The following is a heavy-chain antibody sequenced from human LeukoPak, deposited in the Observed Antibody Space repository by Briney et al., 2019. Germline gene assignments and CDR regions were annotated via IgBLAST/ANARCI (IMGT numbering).Heavy chain of an antibody. CDR3: AREGTSGTHLNWFDP. Sequence: SETLSLTCTVSGGSISSYYWSWIRQPPGKGLEWIGHIFGSGSTNYNPSLKSRVTLSVDTSKNQFSLKLSSVTAADTAVYYCAREGTSGTHLNWFDPWGQGTLVTVSS. CDR2: IFGSGST. D-gene: IGHD1-1*01. CDR1: GGSISSYY. V-gene: IGHV4-59*01. J-gene: IGHJ5*02.